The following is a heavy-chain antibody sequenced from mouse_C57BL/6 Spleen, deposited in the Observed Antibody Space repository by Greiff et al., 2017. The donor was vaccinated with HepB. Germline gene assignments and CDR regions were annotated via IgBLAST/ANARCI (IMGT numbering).Heavy chain of an antibody. V-gene: IGHV1-54*01. J-gene: IGHJ1*03. Sequence: QVQLKESGAELVRPGTSVKVSCKASGYAFTNYLIEWVKQRPGQGLEWIGVINPGSGGTNYNEKFKGKATLTADKSSSTAYMQLSSLTSADSAVYFCARSSYYGSSYDWYFDVWGTGTTVTVSS. CDR3: ARSSYYGSSYDWYFDV. CDR2: INPGSGGT. D-gene: IGHD1-1*01. CDR1: GYAFTNYL.